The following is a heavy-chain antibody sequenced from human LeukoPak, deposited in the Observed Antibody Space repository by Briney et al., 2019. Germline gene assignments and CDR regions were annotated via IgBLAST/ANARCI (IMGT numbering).Heavy chain of an antibody. CDR3: ARSSGWYLYYFDY. CDR1: GSSISSSNW. Sequence: SETLSLTCAVSGSSISSSNWWSWVRQPPGKGLEWIGEIYHSGSTNYNPSLKSRVTISVDKSKNQFSLKLSSVTAADTAVYYCARSSGWYLYYFDYWGQGTLVTVSS. D-gene: IGHD6-19*01. V-gene: IGHV4-4*02. J-gene: IGHJ4*02. CDR2: IYHSGST.